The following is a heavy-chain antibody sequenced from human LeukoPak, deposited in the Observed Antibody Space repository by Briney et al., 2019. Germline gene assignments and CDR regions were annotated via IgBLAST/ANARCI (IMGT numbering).Heavy chain of an antibody. CDR2: IIPIFGTA. D-gene: IGHD2-2*01. CDR1: GGTFSSYA. Sequence: SVTVSCKASGGTFSSYAISWVRQAPGQGLEWMGGIIPIFGTANYAQKFQGRVTITADESTSTAYMELSSLRSEDTAVYYCARDIVVVPAAIVAWGFDPWGQGTMVTVSS. V-gene: IGHV1-69*13. CDR3: ARDIVVVPAAIVAWGFDP. J-gene: IGHJ5*02.